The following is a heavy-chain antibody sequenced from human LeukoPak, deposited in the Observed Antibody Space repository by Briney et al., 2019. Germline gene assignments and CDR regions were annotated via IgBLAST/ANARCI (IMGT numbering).Heavy chain of an antibody. CDR2: INHSGST. Sequence: PSETLSLTCAVYAGSFTGYYWSWIRQPPGKGLEWIGEINHSGSTNYNPSLKSRVTISVDTSKNQFSLKLTSVTAADTAVYYCARRGFGELLDDYWGQGTLVTVSS. CDR3: ARRGFGELLDDY. D-gene: IGHD3-10*01. V-gene: IGHV4-34*01. CDR1: AGSFTGYY. J-gene: IGHJ4*02.